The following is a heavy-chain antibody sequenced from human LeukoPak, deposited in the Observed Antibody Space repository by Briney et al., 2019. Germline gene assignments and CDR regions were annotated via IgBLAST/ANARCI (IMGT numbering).Heavy chain of an antibody. CDR2: ISYDGSNK. J-gene: IGHJ4*02. CDR3: ARDIAAAGIPFDY. D-gene: IGHD6-13*01. Sequence: GGSLRLSCAASGFTFSSYAMHWVGQAPGKGLEWVAVISYDGSNKYYADSVKGRFTISRDNSKNTLYLQMNSLRAEDTAVYYCARDIAAAGIPFDYWGQGTLVTVSS. V-gene: IGHV3-30*04. CDR1: GFTFSSYA.